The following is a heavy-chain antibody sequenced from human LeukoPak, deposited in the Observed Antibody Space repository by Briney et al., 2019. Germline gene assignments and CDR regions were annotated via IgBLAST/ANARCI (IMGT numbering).Heavy chain of an antibody. D-gene: IGHD3-22*01. CDR2: INWNGGST. CDR1: GCTFDDYG. V-gene: IGHV3-20*04. Sequence: PGGSLRLSCAASGCTFDDYGMSWVRQAPGKGLEWVSGINWNGGSTGYADSVKGRFTISRDNAKNSLYLQMNSLRAEDTALYYCARDKYYDSSGYYFDAFDIWGQGTMVTVSS. CDR3: ARDKYYDSSGYYFDAFDI. J-gene: IGHJ3*02.